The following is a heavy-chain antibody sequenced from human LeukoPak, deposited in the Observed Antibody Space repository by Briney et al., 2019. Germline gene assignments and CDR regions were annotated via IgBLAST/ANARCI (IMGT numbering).Heavy chain of an antibody. CDR2: IYYSGST. V-gene: IGHV4-39*07. D-gene: IGHD4-17*01. CDR3: ARLFYGDYHTLFDY. CDR1: GGSISSSSYY. Sequence: SSETLSLTCTVSGGSISSSSYYWGWIRQPPGKGLEWIGSIYYSGSTYYNPSLKSRVTISVDTSKNQFSLKLSSVTAADTAVYYCARLFYGDYHTLFDYWGQGTLVTVSS. J-gene: IGHJ4*02.